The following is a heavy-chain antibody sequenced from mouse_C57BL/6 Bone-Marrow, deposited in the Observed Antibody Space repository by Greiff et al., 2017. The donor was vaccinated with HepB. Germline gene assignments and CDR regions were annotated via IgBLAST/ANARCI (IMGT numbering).Heavy chain of an antibody. CDR2: IRLKSDNYAT. D-gene: IGHD1-1*01. Sequence: EVKLQESGGGLVQPGGSMKLSCVASGFTFSNYWMNWVRQSPEKGLEWVAQIRLKSDNYATHYAESVKGRFTISRDDSKSSVYLQMNNLRAEDTGIYYCTGTTVVAPYAMDYWGQGTSVTVSS. CDR3: TGTTVVAPYAMDY. V-gene: IGHV6-3*01. J-gene: IGHJ4*01. CDR1: GFTFSNYW.